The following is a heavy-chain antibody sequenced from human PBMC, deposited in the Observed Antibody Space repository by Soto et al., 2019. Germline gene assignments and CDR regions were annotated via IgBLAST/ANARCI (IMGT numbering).Heavy chain of an antibody. Sequence: GGSLRLSCAASGFTFSSYGMHWVRQAPGKGLEWVAVIWYDGSNKYYADSVKGRFTISRDNSKNTLYLQMNSLRAEDTAVYYCARRGEDYGMDVWGQGTTVTVSS. CDR3: ARRGEDYGMDV. D-gene: IGHD2-21*01. J-gene: IGHJ6*02. CDR1: GFTFSSYG. V-gene: IGHV3-33*01. CDR2: IWYDGSNK.